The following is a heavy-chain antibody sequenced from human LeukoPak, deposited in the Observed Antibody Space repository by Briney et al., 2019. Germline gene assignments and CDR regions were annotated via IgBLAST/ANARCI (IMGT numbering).Heavy chain of an antibody. D-gene: IGHD3-3*01. Sequence: GGSLRLSCAASGFTSSSYAMSWVRQAPGKGLEWVSAISGSGGSTYYADSVKGRFTISRDNSKNTLYLQMNSLRAEDTAVYYCAKALVRGVVILPWDYWGQGTLVTVSS. CDR2: ISGSGGST. V-gene: IGHV3-23*01. J-gene: IGHJ4*02. CDR3: AKALVRGVVILPWDY. CDR1: GFTSSSYA.